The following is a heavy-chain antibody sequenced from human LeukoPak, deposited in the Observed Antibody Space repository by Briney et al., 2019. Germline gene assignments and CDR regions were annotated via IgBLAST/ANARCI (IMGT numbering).Heavy chain of an antibody. V-gene: IGHV3-7*01. CDR2: IKQDGSEK. CDR1: GFTFSSYW. D-gene: IGHD5-24*01. J-gene: IGHJ4*02. CDR3: ASSSTSSRGDY. Sequence: GGSLRLSCAAPGFTFSSYWMSWVRQAPGKGLEWVANIKQDGSEKYYVDSVKGRFTISRDNAKNSLYLQMNSLRAEDTAVYYCASSSTSSRGDYRGQGTLVTVSS.